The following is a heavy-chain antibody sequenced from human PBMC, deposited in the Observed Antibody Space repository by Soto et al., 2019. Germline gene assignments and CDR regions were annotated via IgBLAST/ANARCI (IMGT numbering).Heavy chain of an antibody. V-gene: IGHV4-4*02. CDR2: IYHSGST. J-gene: IGHJ5*02. D-gene: IGHD2-2*01. CDR1: GGSISSSNR. Sequence: SWTLSLTCAVSGGSISSSNRWSWGRQPPAKGLEWIGEIYHSGSTNYNPSLKSGVTISVDKSKNQFSLKLSSVSAAETSVHYCARCRGSCFGTSGDFSYDPWGQGTLVTVSS. CDR3: ARCRGSCFGTSGDFSYDP.